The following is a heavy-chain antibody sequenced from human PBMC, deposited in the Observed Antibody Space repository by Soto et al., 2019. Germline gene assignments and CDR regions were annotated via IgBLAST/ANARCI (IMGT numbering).Heavy chain of an antibody. CDR3: ARVVGEGIAARPDY. CDR1: GGSISSGGYY. D-gene: IGHD6-6*01. J-gene: IGHJ4*02. Sequence: QVQLQESGPGLVKPSQTLSLTCTVSGGSISSGGYYWSWIRQHPGKGLEWVGYIYYSGSTYYNPSLKSRVTTSVDTSKNQFSLKLSSVTAADTAVYYCARVVGEGIAARPDYWGQGTLVTVSS. V-gene: IGHV4-31*03. CDR2: IYYSGST.